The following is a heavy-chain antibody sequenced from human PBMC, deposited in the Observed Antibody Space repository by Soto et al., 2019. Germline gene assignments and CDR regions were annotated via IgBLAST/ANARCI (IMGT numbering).Heavy chain of an antibody. CDR2: IIPIFNIP. CDR1: GGTLSSYA. Sequence: QVHLVQSGSEVRKPGSSVKVSCKDSGGTLSSYAITWVRLAPGQGLEWMGGIIPIFNIPDYAQKFQGRVSITVEKATSTAYMELSNLRPEDTAIYYCAKARGYGSGRNNHYYGMDVWGQGTTVTVSS. V-gene: IGHV1-69*17. CDR3: AKARGYGSGRNNHYYGMDV. J-gene: IGHJ6*02. D-gene: IGHD3-10*01.